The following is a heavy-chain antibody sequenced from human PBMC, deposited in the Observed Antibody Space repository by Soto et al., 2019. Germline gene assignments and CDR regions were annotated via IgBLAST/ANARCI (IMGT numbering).Heavy chain of an antibody. CDR2: ISGSGGST. Sequence: EVQLLESGGGLVQPGGSLRLSCAASGFTFSSYAMNWVRQAPGKGLEWVSVISGSGGSTYYADSVKGRFTISRDNSKNTRYLQMNSLSAEDTAVYYWAKRAHGLDFDYWGQGTLATVSS. CDR1: GFTFSSYA. V-gene: IGHV3-23*01. D-gene: IGHD6-19*01. CDR3: AKRAHGLDFDY. J-gene: IGHJ4*02.